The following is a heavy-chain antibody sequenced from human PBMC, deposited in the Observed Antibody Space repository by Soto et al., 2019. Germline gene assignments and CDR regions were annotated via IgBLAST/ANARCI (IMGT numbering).Heavy chain of an antibody. V-gene: IGHV1-69*13. D-gene: IGHD3-22*01. CDR2: IIPIFGTA. Sequence: SVKVSCKASGGTFSSYAISWVRQAPGQGLEWMGGIIPIFGTANYAQKFQGRVTITADESTSTAYMELSSLRSEDTAVYYCASLNYYDSSGYYSAFDIWGQGTMVTVSS. CDR3: ASLNYYDSSGYYSAFDI. J-gene: IGHJ3*02. CDR1: GGTFSSYA.